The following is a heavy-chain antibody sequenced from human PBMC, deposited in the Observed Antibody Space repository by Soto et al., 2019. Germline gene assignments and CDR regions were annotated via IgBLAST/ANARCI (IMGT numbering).Heavy chain of an antibody. V-gene: IGHV4-34*01. J-gene: IGHJ6*02. Sequence: SETLSLTCAVYGGSFSGYYWSWIRQPPGKGLEWIGEINHSGSTNYNPSLKSRVTLSVDTSKNQFSLKLSSVTAADTAVYYCARAGFLYFSGTFYYYGMDVWGQGTTVTVSS. CDR2: INHSGST. CDR1: GGSFSGYY. D-gene: IGHD3-10*01. CDR3: ARAGFLYFSGTFYYYGMDV.